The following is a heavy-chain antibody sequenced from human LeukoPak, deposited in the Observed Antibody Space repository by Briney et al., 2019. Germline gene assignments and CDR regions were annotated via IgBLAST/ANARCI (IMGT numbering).Heavy chain of an antibody. Sequence: VASVKVSCKASGYTFTSYGISWVRQAPGQGLEWMGFMSAYNGSTNYAQKLQGRVTMTTDTSTSTAYMELRSVRSDDAAVYYCARAIHFYWLLYPWFDYWGQGTLVTVSS. V-gene: IGHV1-18*04. CDR2: MSAYNGST. CDR3: ARAIHFYWLLYPWFDY. CDR1: GYTFTSYG. J-gene: IGHJ4*02. D-gene: IGHD3-9*01.